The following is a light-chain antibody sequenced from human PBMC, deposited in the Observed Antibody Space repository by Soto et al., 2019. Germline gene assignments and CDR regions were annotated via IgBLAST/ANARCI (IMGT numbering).Light chain of an antibody. Sequence: DIQMTQSPSTLSASVGDRVTITCRASQSISSWLAWYQQKQGSLPRXLIYRASTLESGVPSRFSGSGSGTELTITISSLQPDDCETYDCHQYDTYLWTFGQGTKVDIK. J-gene: IGKJ1*01. CDR2: RAS. CDR3: HQYDTYLWT. CDR1: QSISSW. V-gene: IGKV1-5*03.